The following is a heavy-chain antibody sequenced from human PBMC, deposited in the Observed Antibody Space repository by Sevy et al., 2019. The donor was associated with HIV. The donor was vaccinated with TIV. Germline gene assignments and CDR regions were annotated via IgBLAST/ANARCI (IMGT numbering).Heavy chain of an antibody. V-gene: IGHV3-23*01. D-gene: IGHD1-1*01. J-gene: IGHJ3*01. CDR1: GFTFNTHA. CDR3: AKALNPELESMMQVMYRSLKGFDV. CDR2: ISAIGTST. Sequence: GGSLRLSCAASGFTFNTHAMNWVRQAPGKGLEWVSSISAIGTSTNYADSVKGRFTISRDNSKNTLYLQMNSLRADDTAVYYWAKALNPELESMMQVMYRSLKGFDVWGQGTVVTVSS.